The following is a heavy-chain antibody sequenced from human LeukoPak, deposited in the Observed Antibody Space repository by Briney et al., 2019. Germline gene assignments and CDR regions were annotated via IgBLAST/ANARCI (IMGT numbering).Heavy chain of an antibody. V-gene: IGHV3-23*01. CDR3: AKGAYDYIEIAYFDY. J-gene: IGHJ4*02. CDR1: GFSFNNYA. Sequence: SGGSLRLSCVASGFSFNNYAMNWVRQAPGKGLEWVSLIIGSSGSTFYADSVKGRFTISRDKSKNTLYLQMNSLRADDTAVYYCAKGAYDYIEIAYFDYWGQGALVTVSS. D-gene: IGHD5-12*01. CDR2: IIGSSGST.